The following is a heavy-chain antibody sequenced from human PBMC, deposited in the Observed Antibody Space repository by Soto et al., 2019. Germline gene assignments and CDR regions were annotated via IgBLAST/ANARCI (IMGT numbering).Heavy chain of an antibody. CDR1: GYTFTSYS. Sequence: GASVKVSCKASGYTFTSYSMHWVRHAPGQRLEWMGWINAGNGNTKYSQKFQGRVTITRDTSASTAYMELSSLRSEDTAVYYCARDPRLYYDISDGFDPWGQGTLVTVSS. D-gene: IGHD3-22*01. CDR3: ARDPRLYYDISDGFDP. J-gene: IGHJ5*02. V-gene: IGHV1-3*01. CDR2: INAGNGNT.